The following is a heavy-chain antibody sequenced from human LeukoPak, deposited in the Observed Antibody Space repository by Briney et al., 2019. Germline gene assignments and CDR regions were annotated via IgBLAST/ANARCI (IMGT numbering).Heavy chain of an antibody. CDR1: GGSISSSSYY. CDR3: ASWYSSGWSPYYYYGMDV. J-gene: IGHJ6*02. D-gene: IGHD6-19*01. CDR2: IYYSGST. Sequence: SETLSLTCTVSGGSISSSSYYWGWIRQPPGKGLEWIGSIYYSGSTYYNSSLKSRVTISVDTSKNQFSLKLSSVTAADTAVYYCASWYSSGWSPYYYYGMDVWGQGTTVTVSS. V-gene: IGHV4-39*01.